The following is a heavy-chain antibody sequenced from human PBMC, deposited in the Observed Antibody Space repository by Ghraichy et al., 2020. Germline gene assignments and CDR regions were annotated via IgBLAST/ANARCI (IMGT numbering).Heavy chain of an antibody. J-gene: IGHJ4*02. CDR3: AGVRYYDSSGYGDY. D-gene: IGHD3-22*01. CDR1: GFTFSSYS. Sequence: LSLTCAASGFTFSSYSMNWVRQAPGKGLEWVSSISSSSYIYYADSVKGRFTISRDNAKNSLYLQMNSLRAEDTAVYYCAGVRYYDSSGYGDYWGQGTLVTVSS. CDR2: ISSSSYI. V-gene: IGHV3-21*01.